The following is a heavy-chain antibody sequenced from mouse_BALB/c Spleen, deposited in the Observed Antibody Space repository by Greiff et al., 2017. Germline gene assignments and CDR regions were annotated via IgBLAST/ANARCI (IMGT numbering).Heavy chain of an antibody. CDR2: ISSGGSYT. D-gene: IGHD2-4*01. V-gene: IGHV5-6*01. Sequence: EVQGVESGGDLVKPGGSLKLSCAASGFTFSSYGMSWVRQTPDKRLEWVATISSGGSYTYYPDSVKGRFTISRDNAKNTLYLQMSSLKSEDTAMYYCARKDYDDAMDYWGQGTSVTVSS. CDR1: GFTFSSYG. J-gene: IGHJ4*01. CDR3: ARKDYDDAMDY.